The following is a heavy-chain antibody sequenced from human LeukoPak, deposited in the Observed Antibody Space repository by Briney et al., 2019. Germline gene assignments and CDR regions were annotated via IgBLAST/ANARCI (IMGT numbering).Heavy chain of an antibody. CDR2: ISTYNGNT. CDR3: ARASFDH. CDR1: GYTFVTYG. J-gene: IGHJ4*02. Sequence: ASVKVPCKASGYTFVTYGINWVRQAPGQRPEWIGWISTYNGNTKYALKFQDRVTLTRDTSTTTAYMELKSLTSDDRAVYYCARASFDHWGQGTLVIVSS. V-gene: IGHV1-18*01.